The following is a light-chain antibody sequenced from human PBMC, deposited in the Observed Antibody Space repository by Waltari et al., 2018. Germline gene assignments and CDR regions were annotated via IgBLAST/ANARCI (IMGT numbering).Light chain of an antibody. CDR2: KAS. CDR1: QSIRSW. CDR3: HQYTTYSSLT. V-gene: IGKV1-5*03. Sequence: DIQLTQSPSTLSASVGDRVTITCRASQSIRSWLAWFQQKPGLPPKLLIHKASTLQTAVPSRFSGSGSGTEFTLTISGLQPDDFATYYCHQYTTYSSLTFGGGTKVEVK. J-gene: IGKJ4*01.